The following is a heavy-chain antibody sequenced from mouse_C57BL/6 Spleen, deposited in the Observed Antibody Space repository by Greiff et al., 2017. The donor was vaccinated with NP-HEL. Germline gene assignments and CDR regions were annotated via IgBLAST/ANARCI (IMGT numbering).Heavy chain of an antibody. CDR3: ARRGYGPFDY. D-gene: IGHD1-2*01. CDR1: GYTFTSYW. Sequence: QVQLQQPGAELVRPGSSVKLSCKASGYTFTSYWMHWVKQRPIQGLEWIGNIDPSDSETHYNQKFKDKATLTVDKSSSTAYIQLSSLTSEDSAVYYCARRGYGPFDYWGQGTTLTVSS. CDR2: IDPSDSET. J-gene: IGHJ2*01. V-gene: IGHV1-52*01.